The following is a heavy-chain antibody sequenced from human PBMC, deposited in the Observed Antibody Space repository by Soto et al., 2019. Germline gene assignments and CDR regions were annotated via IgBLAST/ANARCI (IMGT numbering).Heavy chain of an antibody. CDR2: ISYSGTTT. J-gene: IGHJ4*02. Sequence: EVQLLESGGGLVQPAGSLRLSCAASGFTFSSHAMSWVRQAPGKGLEWVSAISYSGTTTYYAESVKGRFTISRDNSKNTLYLQMNSLRVEDTAIYYCAKRFTFFGEVKLSPDFDYWGQGTLVTVSS. CDR1: GFTFSSHA. V-gene: IGHV3-23*01. D-gene: IGHD3-3*01. CDR3: AKRFTFFGEVKLSPDFDY.